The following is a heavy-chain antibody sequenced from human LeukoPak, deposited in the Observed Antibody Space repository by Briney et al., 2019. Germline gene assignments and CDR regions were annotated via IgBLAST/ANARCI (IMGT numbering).Heavy chain of an antibody. J-gene: IGHJ3*01. Sequence: SVKVSCKTSGFSGSAIQWVRQARGQGLEWIGWIGVAGGNTNYAQNFQDRVTLTRDMSSGTAYMELTSLRSEDTAVYYCAAEIYGANSDCCTFDFWGPGTPVTVSS. CDR1: GFSGSA. D-gene: IGHD4-23*01. V-gene: IGHV1-58*02. CDR3: AAEIYGANSDCCTFDF. CDR2: IGVAGGNT.